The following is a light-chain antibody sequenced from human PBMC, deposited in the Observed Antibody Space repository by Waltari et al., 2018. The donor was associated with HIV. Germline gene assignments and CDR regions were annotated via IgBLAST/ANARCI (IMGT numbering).Light chain of an antibody. Sequence: YELTQPPSVSVSPGQTARITCSGDVLPNEYTYWYQQKPGQAPVLVIHTDIERPSGIPERFSGSSSGTTVTLTISGVQAEDDADYYCLSADTSVTWVFGGGTKLTVL. CDR2: TDI. CDR3: LSADTSVTWV. V-gene: IGLV3-25*03. J-gene: IGLJ3*02. CDR1: VLPNEY.